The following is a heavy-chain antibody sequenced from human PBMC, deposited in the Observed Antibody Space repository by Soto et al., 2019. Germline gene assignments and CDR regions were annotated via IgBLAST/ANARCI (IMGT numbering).Heavy chain of an antibody. Sequence: QVQLVQSGAEVKKPGASVKVSCKASGYTFTSYGISWVRQAPGQGLEWMGWISAYNGNTNYAQKLQGRVTMTTDTYTSTAYMELRSLRSDDTAVYYCARDRSPHYYDSSGCVDYWGQGTLVTVSS. V-gene: IGHV1-18*04. CDR1: GYTFTSYG. CDR2: ISAYNGNT. D-gene: IGHD3-22*01. J-gene: IGHJ4*02. CDR3: ARDRSPHYYDSSGCVDY.